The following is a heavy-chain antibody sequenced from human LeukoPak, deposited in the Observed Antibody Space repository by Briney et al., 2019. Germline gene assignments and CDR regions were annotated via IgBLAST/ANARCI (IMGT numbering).Heavy chain of an antibody. CDR3: ARDMIHRAPDVYFAY. CDR2: ISHSGST. J-gene: IGHJ4*02. V-gene: IGHV4-38-2*02. Sequence: SETLSLTCSVSYSSFSSDYFWGWIRQPPGKGLEWTASISHSGSTYYNPSLKSRFTISLDTPKNQFSLRRRSVTAADTAVYFCARDMIHRAPDVYFAYWGQGSLVTVS. D-gene: IGHD3-16*01. CDR1: YSSFSSDYF.